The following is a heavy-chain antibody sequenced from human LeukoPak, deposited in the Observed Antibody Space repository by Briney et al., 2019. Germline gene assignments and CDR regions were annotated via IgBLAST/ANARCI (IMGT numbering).Heavy chain of an antibody. V-gene: IGHV3-30*02. CDR2: IRYDGSNK. J-gene: IGHJ4*02. D-gene: IGHD5-12*01. CDR3: ARDENNGYDF. CDR1: GFTFSSYG. Sequence: GGSLRLSCAASGFTFSSYGMHWVRQAPGKGLEWVAFIRYDGSNKYYADSVKGRFTISRDNAKNSLYLQMNSLRAEDTAVYYCARDENNGYDFWGQGTLVTVSS.